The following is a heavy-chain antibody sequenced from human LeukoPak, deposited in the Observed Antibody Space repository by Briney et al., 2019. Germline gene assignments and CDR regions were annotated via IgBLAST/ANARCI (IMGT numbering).Heavy chain of an antibody. Sequence: GGSLRLSCTTSGFTFSSFAVSWVRQAPGKGLEWVSAISGRGGGGNTYYTDSVKGRFTISRDDSKNTLYLHMNSLRAEDTAVYYCAKSVVVSGGTDAFDMWGRGTMVTVSS. CDR2: ISGRGGGGNT. V-gene: IGHV3-23*01. CDR1: GFTFSSFA. CDR3: AKSVVVSGGTDAFDM. J-gene: IGHJ3*02. D-gene: IGHD2-15*01.